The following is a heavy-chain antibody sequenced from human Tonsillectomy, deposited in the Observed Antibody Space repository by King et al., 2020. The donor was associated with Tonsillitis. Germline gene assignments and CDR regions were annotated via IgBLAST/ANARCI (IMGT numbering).Heavy chain of an antibody. CDR1: GGSISSYY. V-gene: IGHV4-59*01. CDR3: ARVTGSLGPNAYNWFDP. J-gene: IGHJ5*02. CDR2: IYYSGST. Sequence: MQLQESGPGLVKPSETLSLTCTVSGGSISSYYWSWIRQPPGKGLEWIGYIYYSGSTNYNPSLKSRVTISVDTSKNQFSRKLSSVTAADTAVYYCARVTGSLGPNAYNWFDPWGQGTLVTVSS. D-gene: IGHD1-1*01.